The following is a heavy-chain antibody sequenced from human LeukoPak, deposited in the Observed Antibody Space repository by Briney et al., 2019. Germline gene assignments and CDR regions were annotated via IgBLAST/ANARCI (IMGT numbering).Heavy chain of an antibody. CDR2: MNPNSGNT. D-gene: IGHD6-6*01. J-gene: IGHJ5*02. V-gene: IGHV1-8*03. CDR1: GYTFTSYD. CDR3: AREEYSSSSEGNWFDP. Sequence: GASVKVSCKASGYTFTSYDINWVRQATGQGLEWMGWMNPNSGNTGYAQKFQGRVTITRNTSISTAYMELSSLRSEDTAVYYCAREEYSSSSEGNWFDPWGQGTLVTVSS.